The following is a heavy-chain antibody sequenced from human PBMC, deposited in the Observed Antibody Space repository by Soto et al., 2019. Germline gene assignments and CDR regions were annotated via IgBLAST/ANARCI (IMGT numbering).Heavy chain of an antibody. J-gene: IGHJ4*02. CDR3: AKDSGIYGSGTFSH. D-gene: IGHD3-10*01. CDR1: GFTVTSYA. CDR2: LSGTADSA. Sequence: EVQLLESGGGLVQPGGSLRLSCAASGFTVTSYAMSWVRQAPGKGLEWVSLLSGTADSAHYANSVKGRFTISRDDSKATLYLQMSGLRVEYTAVYYCAKDSGIYGSGTFSHWGQGTLVTVSS. V-gene: IGHV3-23*01.